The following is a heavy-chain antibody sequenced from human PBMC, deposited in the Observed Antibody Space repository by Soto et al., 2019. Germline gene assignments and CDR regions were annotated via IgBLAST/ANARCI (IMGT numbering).Heavy chain of an antibody. V-gene: IGHV4-31*03. J-gene: IGHJ6*02. CDR1: CGSISSGGYY. CDR2: IYYSGST. Sequence: SETLSLTCTVSCGSISSGGYYWSWIRQHPGKGLEWIGYIYYSGSTYYNPSLKSRVTISVDTSKNQFSLKLSSVTAADTAVYYCARDRRESLGAGMDVWGQGTTVTVSS. D-gene: IGHD3-16*01. CDR3: ARDRRESLGAGMDV.